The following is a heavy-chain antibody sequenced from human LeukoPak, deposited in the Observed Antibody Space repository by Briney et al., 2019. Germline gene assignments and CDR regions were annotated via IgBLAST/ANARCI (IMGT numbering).Heavy chain of an antibody. V-gene: IGHV3-30*18. CDR3: AKPISLQLWLPNFDY. J-gene: IGHJ4*02. CDR2: ISYDGSNK. Sequence: GGSLILSCAASGFTFSSYGMHWVRQAPGKGLEWVAVISYDGSNKYYADSVKGRFTISRDNSKNTLYLQMNSLRAEDTAVYYCAKPISLQLWLPNFDYWGQGTLVTVSS. D-gene: IGHD5-18*01. CDR1: GFTFSSYG.